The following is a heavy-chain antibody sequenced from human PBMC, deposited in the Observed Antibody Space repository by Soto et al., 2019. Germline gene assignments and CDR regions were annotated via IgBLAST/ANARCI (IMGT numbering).Heavy chain of an antibody. CDR2: IYYSGTT. V-gene: IGHV4-30-4*01. CDR1: GGSISSGDYY. J-gene: IGHJ6*02. CDR3: ARALIQLWPHYYYGMDV. D-gene: IGHD5-18*01. Sequence: SETLSLTCTVSGGSISSGDYYWSWIRQSPGKGLEWIGYIYYSGTTYYNPSLKSRVTISVDTSKNQFSLKLSFVTAADTAVYYCARALIQLWPHYYYGMDVWGQGTTVTVSS.